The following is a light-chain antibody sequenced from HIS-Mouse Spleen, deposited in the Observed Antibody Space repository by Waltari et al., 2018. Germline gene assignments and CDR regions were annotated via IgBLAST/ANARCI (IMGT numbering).Light chain of an antibody. CDR2: EGS. CDR1: SRYGGRYNL. J-gene: IGLJ2*01. CDR3: CSYAGSSTPVV. Sequence: QSALTQPASVSGSPGQSITISCTRTSRYGGRYNLVYWYQQHPSKAPKLMIYEGSKRPSGVSNRFSGSKSGNTASRTISGLQAEDEADYYCCSYAGSSTPVVFGGGTKLTVL. V-gene: IGLV2-23*01.